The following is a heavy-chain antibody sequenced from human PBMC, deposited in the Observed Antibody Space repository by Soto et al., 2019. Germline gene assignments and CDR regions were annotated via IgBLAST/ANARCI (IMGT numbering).Heavy chain of an antibody. CDR2: ISGSGGST. CDR1: GFTFSSYA. Sequence: VQLLESGGGLVQPGGSLRLSCAASGFTFSSYAMSWVRQAPGKGLEWVSAISGSGGSTYYADSVKGRFTISRDNSKNTLYLQMNSLRAEDTAVYYCAKDLSLLWFGEISPYFDYWGQGTLVTVSS. J-gene: IGHJ4*02. D-gene: IGHD3-10*01. CDR3: AKDLSLLWFGEISPYFDY. V-gene: IGHV3-23*01.